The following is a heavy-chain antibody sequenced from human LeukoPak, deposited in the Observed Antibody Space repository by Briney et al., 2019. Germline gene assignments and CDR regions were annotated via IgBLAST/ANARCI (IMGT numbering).Heavy chain of an antibody. V-gene: IGHV1-2*06. J-gene: IGHJ5*01. Sequence: ASVKVSCKASGYTFSGYSMHWVRQAPGQGLEWMGRINPNSGVTYYAQKFQGRVTMTSDTSITTAYMELSSLTSDDTAAYYCARDASNWSAFDSWGQGTLVIVSS. D-gene: IGHD1-20*01. CDR2: INPNSGVT. CDR3: ARDASNWSAFDS. CDR1: GYTFSGYS.